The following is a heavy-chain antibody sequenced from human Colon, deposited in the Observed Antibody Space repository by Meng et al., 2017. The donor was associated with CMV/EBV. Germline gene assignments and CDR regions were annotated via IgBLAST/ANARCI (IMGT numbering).Heavy chain of an antibody. CDR1: GYGSTTYA. D-gene: IGHD5-12*01. CDR2: INTNTGHP. Sequence: QVQLVQSGSELKRPGASVKVSCKTSGYGSTTYARNWVRQAPGQGLEWMGWINTNTGHPTYAQGFTGRFVFSSDTSVRTAYLQISSLQSGDTAVYYCARGILATVDSWGQGTLVTVSS. J-gene: IGHJ4*02. CDR3: ARGILATVDS. V-gene: IGHV7-4-1*02.